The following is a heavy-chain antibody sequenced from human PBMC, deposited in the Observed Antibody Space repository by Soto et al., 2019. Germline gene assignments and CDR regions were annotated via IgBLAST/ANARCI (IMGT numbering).Heavy chain of an antibody. CDR2: SIPIFGTA. Sequence: VKVSCKASGGTFNNYPITWVRQAPGQGLEWMGGSIPIFGTANYAQKFQGRVTISVDESTSTAYMELSSLRSEDTAVYYCARGRGYSGDDHYYYFDMDVWGQGTTVTVSS. CDR3: ARGRGYSGDDHYYYFDMDV. D-gene: IGHD5-12*01. V-gene: IGHV1-69*13. CDR1: GGTFNNYP. J-gene: IGHJ6*02.